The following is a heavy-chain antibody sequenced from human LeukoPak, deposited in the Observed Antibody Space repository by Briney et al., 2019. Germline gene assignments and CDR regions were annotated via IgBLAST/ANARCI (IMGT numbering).Heavy chain of an antibody. Sequence: GGSLRLSCAASGFTFDDYAMHWVRQAPGKGLGWVSGISWNSGSIGYADSVKGRFTISRDNAKNSLYLQMNSLRAEDTALYYCAKDISGGTKWFGEFVVWGQGTLVTVSS. CDR2: ISWNSGSI. J-gene: IGHJ4*02. CDR1: GFTFDDYA. V-gene: IGHV3-9*01. CDR3: AKDISGGTKWFGEFVV. D-gene: IGHD3-10*01.